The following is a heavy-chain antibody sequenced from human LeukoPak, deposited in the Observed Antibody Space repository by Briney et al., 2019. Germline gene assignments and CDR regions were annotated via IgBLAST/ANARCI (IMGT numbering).Heavy chain of an antibody. CDR3: AKDIAPYYDSSLTHYPLDY. CDR2: ISGSGGST. J-gene: IGHJ4*02. Sequence: GGSLRLSCAASGLTFSSYGMSWVRQAPGKGLEWVSAISGSGGSTYYADSVKGRFTISRDNSKNTLYLQMNSLRAEDTAVYYCAKDIAPYYDSSLTHYPLDYWGQGTLVTVSS. D-gene: IGHD3-22*01. CDR1: GLTFSSYG. V-gene: IGHV3-23*01.